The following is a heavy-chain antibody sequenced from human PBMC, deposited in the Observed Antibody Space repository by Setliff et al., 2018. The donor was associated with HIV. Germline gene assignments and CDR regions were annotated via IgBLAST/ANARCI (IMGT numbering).Heavy chain of an antibody. CDR2: INTHTGSP. CDR3: ARANPRYHDSNGYAYDM. Sequence: ASVKVSCKASGYSFNSYPLNWVRQAPGQGLEWMGWINTHTGSPTYDQGFTGRFVLSMDASVSTSYLEISSLKTEDTAVYYCARANPRYHDSNGYAYDMWGQGTMVTVSS. V-gene: IGHV7-4-1*02. CDR1: GYSFNSYP. J-gene: IGHJ3*02. D-gene: IGHD3-22*01.